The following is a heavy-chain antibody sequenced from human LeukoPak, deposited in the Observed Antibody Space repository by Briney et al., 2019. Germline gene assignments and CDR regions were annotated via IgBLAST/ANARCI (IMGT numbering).Heavy chain of an antibody. V-gene: IGHV3-7*01. CDR2: IKQAGSDK. CDR3: ATAFRGSYDN. Sequence: GGALRLSCAASGLTFSSYWMSWVRQAPGKGLEWVANIKQAGSDKYYVDSVKGRFPISRDNTKNSLYLQMNSLRAEDTAVYYCATAFRGSYDNWGEGTLVTVSS. D-gene: IGHD1-26*01. J-gene: IGHJ4*02. CDR1: GLTFSSYW.